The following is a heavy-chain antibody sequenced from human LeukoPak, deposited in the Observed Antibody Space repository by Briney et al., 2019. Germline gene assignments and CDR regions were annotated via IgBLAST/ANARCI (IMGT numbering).Heavy chain of an antibody. V-gene: IGHV3-74*01. Sequence: GGSLRLSCAASGFTFSPYWMHWVRQAPGKGLVWVSRINSDGSSTSYADSVKGRFTISRDNAKNTLYLQMNSLRAEDTAVYYCAREVTFATTVTTPDAFDIWGQGTMVTVSS. CDR2: INSDGSST. CDR3: AREVTFATTVTTPDAFDI. CDR1: GFTFSPYW. J-gene: IGHJ3*02. D-gene: IGHD4-17*01.